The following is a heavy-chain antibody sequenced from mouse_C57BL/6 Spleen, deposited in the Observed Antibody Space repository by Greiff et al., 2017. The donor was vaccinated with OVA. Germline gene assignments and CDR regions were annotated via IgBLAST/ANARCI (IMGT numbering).Heavy chain of an antibody. Sequence: QVQLQQSGPELVKPGASVKISCKASGYAFSSSWMNWVKQRPGKGLEWIGRIYPGAGDTNYNGKFKGKATLTAAKSSSTAYMQLSSLTAEDSAVYFCARDYYAMYYWGQGTSVTVSS. V-gene: IGHV1-82*01. CDR2: IYPGAGDT. J-gene: IGHJ4*01. CDR1: GYAFSSSW. CDR3: ARDYYAMYY.